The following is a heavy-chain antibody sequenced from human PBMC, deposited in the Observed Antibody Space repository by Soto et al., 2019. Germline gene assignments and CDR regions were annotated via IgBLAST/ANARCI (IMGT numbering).Heavy chain of an antibody. D-gene: IGHD1-7*01. CDR1: GGTFSSHS. V-gene: IGHV1-69*05. Sequence: GASVKVSCKASGGTFSSHSINWVRQAPGQGLEWMGCVISLFGTANYAHNFKGRVTITTDTSTTTAYMELSSLRSEDTAVYYCARENYYFDNWGQGTLVIVSS. CDR3: ARENYYFDN. CDR2: VISLFGTA. J-gene: IGHJ4*02.